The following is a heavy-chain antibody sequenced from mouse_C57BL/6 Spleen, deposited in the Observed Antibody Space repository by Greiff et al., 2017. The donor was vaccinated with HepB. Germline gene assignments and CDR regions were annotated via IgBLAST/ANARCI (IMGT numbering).Heavy chain of an antibody. CDR3: TREDDYPMMDY. D-gene: IGHD2-4*01. J-gene: IGHJ4*01. CDR1: GYTFTDYE. V-gene: IGHV1-15*01. CDR2: IDPETGGT. Sequence: VQLQQSGAELVRPGASVTLSCKASGYTFTDYEMHWVKQTPVHGLEWIGAIDPETGGTAYNQKFKGKAILTADKSSSTAYMELRSLTSEDSAVYDCTREDDYPMMDYWGQGTSVTVSS.